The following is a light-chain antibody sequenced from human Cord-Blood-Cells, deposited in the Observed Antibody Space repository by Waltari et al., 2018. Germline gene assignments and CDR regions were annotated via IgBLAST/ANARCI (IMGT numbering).Light chain of an antibody. Sequence: DIQMTQSPSSLSASVGDRVTITCRASQSISSYLNWYQQKPGKAPKLLIYAASSLQSGVPSRFSGSGSGTDVTLTISSLQPEDFSTYYCQQSYSTPQTFSQGTKVKIK. CDR1: QSISSY. CDR2: AAS. CDR3: QQSYSTPQT. V-gene: IGKV1-39*01. J-gene: IGKJ1*01.